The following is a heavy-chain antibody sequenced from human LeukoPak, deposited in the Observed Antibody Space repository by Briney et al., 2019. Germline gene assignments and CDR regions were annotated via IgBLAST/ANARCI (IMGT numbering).Heavy chain of an antibody. V-gene: IGHV4-34*01. Sequence: YPSETLSLTCAVYGGSFSGYYWSWIRQPPGKGLEWIGEINHSGSTNYNPSLKSRVTISVDTSKNQFSLKLSSVTAADTAVYYCAREGSYLNWFDPWGQGTLVTVSS. D-gene: IGHD1-26*01. CDR3: AREGSYLNWFDP. CDR1: GGSFSGYY. CDR2: INHSGST. J-gene: IGHJ5*02.